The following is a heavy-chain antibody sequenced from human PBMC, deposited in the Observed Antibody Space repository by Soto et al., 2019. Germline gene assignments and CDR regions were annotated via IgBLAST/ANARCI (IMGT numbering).Heavy chain of an antibody. CDR2: IIPIFGTA. CDR3: ARLYYGSGSLGYYYYYGMDV. D-gene: IGHD3-10*01. V-gene: IGHV1-69*13. CDR1: GGTFSSYA. Sequence: ASVKVSCKASGGTFSSYAISWVRQAPGQGLEWMGGIIPIFGTANYAQKFQGRVTITADESTSTAYMELSSLRSEDTAVYYCARLYYGSGSLGYYYYYGMDVWGQGTTVTVSS. J-gene: IGHJ6*02.